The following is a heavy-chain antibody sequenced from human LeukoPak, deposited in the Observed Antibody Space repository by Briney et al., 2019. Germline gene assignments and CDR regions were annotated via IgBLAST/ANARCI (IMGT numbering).Heavy chain of an antibody. Sequence: SETLSLTCTVSGGSISSYYWSWIRQPPGKGLEWIGHIYYSGSTNYNPSLKSRVTVSIDTSKNQFSLRLSSVTAADTAVYYCARGAAGYSYGWGQGTLVTVSS. CDR3: ARGAAGYSYG. V-gene: IGHV4-59*01. J-gene: IGHJ4*02. D-gene: IGHD5-18*01. CDR1: GGSISSYY. CDR2: IYYSGST.